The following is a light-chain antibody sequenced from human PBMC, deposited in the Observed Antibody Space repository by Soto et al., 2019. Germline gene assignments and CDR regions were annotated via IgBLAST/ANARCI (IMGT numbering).Light chain of an antibody. Sequence: QSVLTQPASVSGSPGQSITISCTGTSSDVGGYNYVSWYQQHPGEAPKLMIYEIRHRPSGVSNRFSGSKSGNTASLTISGLQAEDEADYYCTSYTTSSTLYVFGTGTKATVL. V-gene: IGLV2-14*01. CDR1: SSDVGGYNY. J-gene: IGLJ1*01. CDR2: EIR. CDR3: TSYTTSSTLYV.